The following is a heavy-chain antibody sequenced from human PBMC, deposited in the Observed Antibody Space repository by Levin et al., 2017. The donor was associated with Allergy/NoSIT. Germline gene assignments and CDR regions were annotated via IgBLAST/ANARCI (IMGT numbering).Heavy chain of an antibody. CDR1: GGSFSGYY. J-gene: IGHJ4*02. CDR3: ARGGGYLDY. D-gene: IGHD5-12*01. CDR2: INHSGST. Sequence: SETLSLTCAVYGGSFSGYYWSWIRQPPGKGLEWIGEINHSGSTNYNPSLKSRVTISVDTSKNQFSLKLSSVTAADTAVYYCARGGGYLDYWGQGTLVTVSS. V-gene: IGHV4-34*01.